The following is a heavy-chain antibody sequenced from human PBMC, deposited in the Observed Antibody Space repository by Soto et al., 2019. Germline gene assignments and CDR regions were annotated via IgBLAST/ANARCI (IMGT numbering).Heavy chain of an antibody. J-gene: IGHJ5*02. D-gene: IGHD3-9*01. V-gene: IGHV1-18*01. CDR2: ISAYNGNT. CDR3: ARTGLRYFDWLLSGQNWFDP. Sequence: ASVKVSCKASGYTFTSYGISWVRQAPGQGLEWMGWISAYNGNTNYAQKLQGRVTMTTDTSTSTAYMELRSLRSDDTAVYYCARTGLRYFDWLLSGQNWFDPWGQGTLVTVSS. CDR1: GYTFTSYG.